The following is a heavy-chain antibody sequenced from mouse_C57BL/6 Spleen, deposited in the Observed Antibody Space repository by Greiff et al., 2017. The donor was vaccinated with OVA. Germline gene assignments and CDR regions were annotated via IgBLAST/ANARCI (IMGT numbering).Heavy chain of an antibody. CDR1: GYTFTSYW. CDR2: IHPNSGST. V-gene: IGHV1-64*01. J-gene: IGHJ1*03. Sequence: QVQLQQPGAELVKPGASVQLSCKASGYTFTSYWMHWVKQRPGQGLEWIGMIHPNSGSTNYNEKFKSKATLTVDKSSSTAYMQLSSLTSEDSAVYYCARGIYYDYGGYFDVWGTGTTVTVSS. D-gene: IGHD2-4*01. CDR3: ARGIYYDYGGYFDV.